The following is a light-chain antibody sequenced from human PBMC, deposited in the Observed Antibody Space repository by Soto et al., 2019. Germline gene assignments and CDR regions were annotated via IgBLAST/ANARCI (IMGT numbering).Light chain of an antibody. Sequence: QSVLTQPPSASGTPGQRVTISCSGSGSNIGTNYVYWYQQVPGTAPKLLIYSNNQRPPGVPDRFSGSRSGTSASLAISGLRSEDEAHYYCTSWDDSLSGRVFGGGTKVTVL. CDR1: GSNIGTNY. CDR2: SNN. V-gene: IGLV1-47*02. CDR3: TSWDDSLSGRV. J-gene: IGLJ2*01.